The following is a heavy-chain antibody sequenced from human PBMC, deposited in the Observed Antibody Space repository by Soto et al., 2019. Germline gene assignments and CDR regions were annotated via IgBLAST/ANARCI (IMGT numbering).Heavy chain of an antibody. J-gene: IGHJ4*02. D-gene: IGHD2-8*01. CDR1: GGSVNSGGYY. CDR3: ARGDHGPRRFYFDT. Sequence: SETLSLTCTGSGGSVNSGGYYWSWIRQPPGKGLEWIGFIFYNGGTSYNPSLGSRVTISADTSKTLFSLNLNFVTAADTAVYYCARGDHGPRRFYFDTWGQGTLVTVSS. CDR2: IFYNGGT. V-gene: IGHV4-61*03.